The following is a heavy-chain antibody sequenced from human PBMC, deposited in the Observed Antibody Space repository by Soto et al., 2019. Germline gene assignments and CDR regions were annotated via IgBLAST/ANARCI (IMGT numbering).Heavy chain of an antibody. CDR3: AKDRQFRSYYESAGHYND. Sequence: EVQLWESGGGLVQPGGSLVLPCVASGFTFRKQDRRWVCRAHGKGLEWVSGLGGRGGVTYYADSVKGRFTISRDNSKNTQYLQMNNLRANDTAVYYCAKDRQFRSYYESAGHYNDWGQGTLVTVSS. CDR1: GFTFRKQD. J-gene: IGHJ4*02. D-gene: IGHD3-22*01. V-gene: IGHV3-23*01. CDR2: LGGRGGVT.